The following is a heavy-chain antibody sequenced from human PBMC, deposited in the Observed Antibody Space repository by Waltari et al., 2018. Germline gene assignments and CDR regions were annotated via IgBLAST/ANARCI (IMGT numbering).Heavy chain of an antibody. D-gene: IGHD6-6*01. CDR3: AKDLYSSSSGFDY. CDR1: GFTFSSYG. Sequence: QVQLVESGGGVVQPGGSLRLSCAASGFTFSSYGMHWVRQAPCKGLEWVAFIRYDGSNKYYADSVKGRFTISRDNSKNTLYLQMNSLRAEDTAVYYCAKDLYSSSSGFDYWGQGTLVTVSS. J-gene: IGHJ4*02. V-gene: IGHV3-30*02. CDR2: IRYDGSNK.